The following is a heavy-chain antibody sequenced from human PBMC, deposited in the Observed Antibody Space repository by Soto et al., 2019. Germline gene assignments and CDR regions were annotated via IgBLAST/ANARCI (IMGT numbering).Heavy chain of an antibody. CDR2: ISSSGSTI. V-gene: IGHV3-11*01. CDR3: ATDCSGGSCYSAEYFQH. Sequence: GGSLRLSCAASGFTFSDYYMSWIRQAPGKGLEWVSYISSSGSTIYYADSVKGRFTISRDNAKNSLYLQMNSLRAEDTAVYYCATDCSGGSCYSAEYFQHWGQGTLVTVSS. J-gene: IGHJ1*01. D-gene: IGHD2-15*01. CDR1: GFTFSDYY.